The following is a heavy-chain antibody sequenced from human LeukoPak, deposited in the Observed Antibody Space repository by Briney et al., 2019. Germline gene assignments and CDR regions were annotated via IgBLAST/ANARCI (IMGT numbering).Heavy chain of an antibody. V-gene: IGHV4-34*01. D-gene: IGHD6-6*01. J-gene: IGHJ5*02. Sequence: SETLSLTCAVYGGSFSGYYWSWIRQPPGKGLEWIGEINHSGSTNYNPSLKSRVTISVDTSKNQFSLKLSSVTAADTAVYYYARGRSIAARRGWFDPWGQGTLVTVSS. CDR3: ARGRSIAARRGWFDP. CDR1: GGSFSGYY. CDR2: INHSGST.